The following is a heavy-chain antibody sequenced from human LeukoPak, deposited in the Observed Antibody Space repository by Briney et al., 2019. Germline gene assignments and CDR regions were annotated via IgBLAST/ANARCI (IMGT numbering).Heavy chain of an antibody. D-gene: IGHD3-22*01. V-gene: IGHV4-34*01. Sequence: SETLSLTCAVYGVSFSGYYWTWIRQTPEKGLEWIGEINPSGSTRYNPSLKSRVTISVATSKYQVSLKLSSMTAADTAVYYCARGRQDVTMVVVVMSAFSYYVDVWGKGTTVTVS. CDR2: INPSGST. CDR1: GVSFSGYY. CDR3: ARGRQDVTMVVVVMSAFSYYVDV. J-gene: IGHJ6*03.